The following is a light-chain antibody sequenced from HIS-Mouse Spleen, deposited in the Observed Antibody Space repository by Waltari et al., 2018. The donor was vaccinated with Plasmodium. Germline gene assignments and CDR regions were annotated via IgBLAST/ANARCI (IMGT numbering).Light chain of an antibody. V-gene: IGKV3-11*01. CDR2: DAS. Sequence: EIVLTQSPATLSLSPGERATLSCRASQSVSSYLAWYQQKPGQAPGLLIYDASNRATGIPARFSGSGSGTDFTLTISSLQAEDVAVYYCQQYYSTPLTFGGGTKVEIK. J-gene: IGKJ4*01. CDR1: QSVSSY. CDR3: QQYYSTPLT.